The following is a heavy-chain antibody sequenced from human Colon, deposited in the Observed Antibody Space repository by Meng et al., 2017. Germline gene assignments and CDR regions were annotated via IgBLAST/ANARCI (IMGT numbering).Heavy chain of an antibody. CDR2: INHSGST. D-gene: IGHD5-12*01. CDR3: ARGRYSGYLP. J-gene: IGHJ5*02. CDR1: GGSFSGYY. Sequence: QVQRRQWGAGRLKPSETLSPTGAVYGGSFSGYYWSWIRQPPGKGLEWIGEINHSGSTNYNPSLKSRVTISVDTSKNQFSLKLSSVTAADTAVYYCARGRYSGYLPWGQGTLVTVSS. V-gene: IGHV4-34*01.